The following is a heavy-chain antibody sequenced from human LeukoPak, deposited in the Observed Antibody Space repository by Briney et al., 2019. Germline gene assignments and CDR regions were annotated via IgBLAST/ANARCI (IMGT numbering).Heavy chain of an antibody. CDR2: ISGGGGSE. CDR1: GFTFGRNA. Sequence: GGSLRLSCAASGFTFGRNAMSWVRQAPGKSLEWVSSISGGGGSESYADSVKGRFTISRDNSKNTMNLQMNSPRDDDTAVYYCAKILQSYYYGGFEYWGQGALVTVSS. D-gene: IGHD3-10*01. CDR3: AKILQSYYYGGFEY. V-gene: IGHV3-23*01. J-gene: IGHJ4*02.